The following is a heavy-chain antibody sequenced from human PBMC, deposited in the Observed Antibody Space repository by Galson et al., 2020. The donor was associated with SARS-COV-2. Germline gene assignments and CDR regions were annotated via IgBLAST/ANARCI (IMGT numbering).Heavy chain of an antibody. CDR1: GFTFSRYS. V-gene: IGHV3-21*01. J-gene: IGHJ4*02. Sequence: GSLRLSCAASGFTFSRYSMSWVRHAPGKGLEWVSSISDSGNFYADSVKGRFTISRDNAKNSLFLQMNSLRGEDTAVYYCVRLSDVDFYWGQGTLVAVSS. D-gene: IGHD5-12*01. CDR2: ISDSGNF. CDR3: VRLSDVDFY.